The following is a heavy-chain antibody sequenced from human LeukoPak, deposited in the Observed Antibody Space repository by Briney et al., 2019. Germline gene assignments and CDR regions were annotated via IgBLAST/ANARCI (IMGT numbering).Heavy chain of an antibody. CDR1: GGTFSSYA. V-gene: IGHV1-69*06. CDR3: ATDRMGDGYNTFDY. CDR2: IIPIFGTA. J-gene: IGHJ4*02. D-gene: IGHD5-24*01. Sequence: GASVKVSCKASGGTFSSYAISWVRQAPGQGLEWMGGIIPIFGTANYAQKFQGRVTITADKSTSTAYMELSSLRSEDTAVYYCATDRMGDGYNTFDYWGQGTLVTVSS.